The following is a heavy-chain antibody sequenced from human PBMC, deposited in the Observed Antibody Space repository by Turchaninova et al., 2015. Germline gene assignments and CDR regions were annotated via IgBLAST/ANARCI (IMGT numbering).Heavy chain of an antibody. V-gene: IGHV3-7*03. Sequence: EVQLVELEGGWVQPWGFLGRPCAASRWTISVFWLGWVRQAPGKGLEWWANTKEDGSEKHYVDSVRGRFTISRDNAKNSLYLQMNSLRAEDTAVYYCARMYYYNSSGYRAFGYWGQGTLVTVSS. CDR2: TKEDGSEK. D-gene: IGHD3-22*01. CDR3: ARMYYYNSSGYRAFGY. J-gene: IGHJ4*02. CDR1: RWTISVFW.